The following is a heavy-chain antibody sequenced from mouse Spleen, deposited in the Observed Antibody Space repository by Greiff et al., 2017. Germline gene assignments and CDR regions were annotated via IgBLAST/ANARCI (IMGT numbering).Heavy chain of an antibody. J-gene: IGHJ2*01. V-gene: IGHV2-6-1*01. CDR2: IWSDGST. CDR1: GFSLTSYG. Sequence: VQLQQSGPGLVQPSQSLSITCTVSGFSLTSYGVHWVRQPPGKGLEWLVVIWSDGSTNYNSALKSRLSISKDNSKSQVFLKMNSLQTDDTAMYYCARQPDSSGYDYFDYWGQGTTLTVSS. D-gene: IGHD3-2*01. CDR3: ARQPDSSGYDYFDY.